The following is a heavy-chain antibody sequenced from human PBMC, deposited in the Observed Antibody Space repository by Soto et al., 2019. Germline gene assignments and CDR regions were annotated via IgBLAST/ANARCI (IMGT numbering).Heavy chain of an antibody. CDR1: GFTFSNFA. CDR2: ISGTDDYT. V-gene: IGHV3-23*01. J-gene: IGHJ5*02. Sequence: GGSLRLSCAASGFTFSNFAMTWVRQAPGEGLEWVSSISGTDDYTYYADSVKGRFTISRDNARNTLFLHMNNLRAADTAVYYCAKSSRHCASALQAFFAPWALGPLVTVSS. D-gene: IGHD2-21*01. CDR3: AKSSRHCASALQAFFAP.